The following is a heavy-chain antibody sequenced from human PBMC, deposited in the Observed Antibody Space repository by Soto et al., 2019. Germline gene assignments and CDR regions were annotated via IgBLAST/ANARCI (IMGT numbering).Heavy chain of an antibody. Sequence: PGESLKISCAASGFTCRSYAMSWVRQDKGQGLEWVSAISGSGGSTYYADSVKGRFTISRDNSKNTLYLQMNSLRAEDTAVYYCEKGAGHYDILTGYYNSYNYYGMDVRGQGTTVTVSS. V-gene: IGHV3-23*01. CDR1: GFTCRSYA. CDR2: ISGSGGST. D-gene: IGHD3-9*01. J-gene: IGHJ6*02. CDR3: EKGAGHYDILTGYYNSYNYYGMDV.